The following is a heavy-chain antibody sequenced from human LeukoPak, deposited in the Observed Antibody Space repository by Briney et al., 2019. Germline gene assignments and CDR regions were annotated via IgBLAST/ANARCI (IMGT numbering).Heavy chain of an antibody. Sequence: PSETLSLTCAVSGYSISSGYYWGWIRQPPGEGLEWIGSIYHSGSTYYNPSLKSRVTISVDTSKNQFSLKLSSVTAADTAVYYCARAYCSGGSCYPGAFDYWGQGTLVTVSS. D-gene: IGHD2-15*01. CDR3: ARAYCSGGSCYPGAFDY. CDR2: IYHSGST. CDR1: GYSISSGYY. J-gene: IGHJ4*02. V-gene: IGHV4-38-2*01.